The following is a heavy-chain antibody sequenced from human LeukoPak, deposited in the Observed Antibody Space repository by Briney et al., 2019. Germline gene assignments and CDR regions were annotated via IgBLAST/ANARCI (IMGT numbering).Heavy chain of an antibody. CDR2: LSGSGGII. CDR3: AKYRSPSTPYFDY. D-gene: IGHD2-15*01. V-gene: IGHV3-23*01. J-gene: IGHJ4*02. Sequence: PGGSLRLSCAASGFTFSDYYMTWVRQAPGKGLEWVSALSGSGGIIHYADSVEGRFTISRDNSKNTLFLQMNSLRAEDTAIYYCAKYRSPSTPYFDYWGQGTLVTVSS. CDR1: GFTFSDYY.